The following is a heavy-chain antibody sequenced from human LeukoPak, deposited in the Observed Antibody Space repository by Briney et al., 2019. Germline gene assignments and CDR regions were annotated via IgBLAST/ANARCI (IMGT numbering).Heavy chain of an antibody. CDR1: GVSITSYY. V-gene: IGHV4-4*07. CDR2: VYTSGST. Sequence: SETLSLTCTVSGVSITSYYWGWIRQPAGKGLEWIGRVYTSGSTNYNPSLKSRVTMSVDTSKNQFSLKLSSVTAADTAVYYCARDRYYYDSSGDAFDIWGQGTMVTVSS. J-gene: IGHJ3*02. CDR3: ARDRYYYDSSGDAFDI. D-gene: IGHD3-22*01.